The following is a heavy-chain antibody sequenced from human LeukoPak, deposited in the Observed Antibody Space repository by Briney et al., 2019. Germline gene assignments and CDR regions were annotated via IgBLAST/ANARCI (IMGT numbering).Heavy chain of an antibody. CDR3: ARSIRGSYVPAYFDY. V-gene: IGHV4-39*07. D-gene: IGHD1-26*01. Sequence: SETLSLTCTVSGGSISSSSYYWGWIRQPPGKGLEWIGSIYYRGSTNYNPSLKSRVTISVDTSKNQFSLKLSSVTAADTAVYYCARSIRGSYVPAYFDYWGQGTLVTVSS. CDR1: GGSISSSSYY. CDR2: IYYRGST. J-gene: IGHJ4*02.